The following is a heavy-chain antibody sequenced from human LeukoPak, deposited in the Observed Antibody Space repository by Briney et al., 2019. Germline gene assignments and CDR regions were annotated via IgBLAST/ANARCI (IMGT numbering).Heavy chain of an antibody. CDR3: ARGDFWSRYYTGLY. D-gene: IGHD3-3*01. CDR1: GFTVTTNY. Sequence: GGSLRLSCAASGFTVTTNYMSWVRQAPGKGLEWVSVIYSGGSTYYADSVKGRFTISIHNSKNSLYLQMDSLRDEDTAVYYCARGDFWSRYYTGLYWGQGTLVTVSS. J-gene: IGHJ4*02. V-gene: IGHV3-53*04. CDR2: IYSGGST.